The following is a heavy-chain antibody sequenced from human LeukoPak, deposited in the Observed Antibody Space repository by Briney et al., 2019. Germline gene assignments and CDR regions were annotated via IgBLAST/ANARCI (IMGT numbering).Heavy chain of an antibody. D-gene: IGHD2-21*01. V-gene: IGHV4-4*07. CDR1: GGSINTYY. CDR2: IYTSGST. J-gene: IGHJ6*03. CDR3: ARARAYCGGDCRYYYYFYMDV. Sequence: SETLSLTCTVSGGSINTYYWSWIRQPAGKGLEWIGRIYTSGSTNYNPSLKSRVTMSVDTSKNQFSLKLSSVTAADTAVYYCARARAYCGGDCRYYYYFYMDVWGKGTTVTVSS.